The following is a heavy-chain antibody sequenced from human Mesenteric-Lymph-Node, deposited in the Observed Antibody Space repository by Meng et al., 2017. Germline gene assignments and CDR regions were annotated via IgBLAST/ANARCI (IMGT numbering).Heavy chain of an antibody. V-gene: IGHV3-30*07. Sequence: VELAGFRGGVAQPGRSLSLSRAASEFTVSSYAMHWVRQAPGKGLEWVAVISYDGSNKYYADSVKGRFTISRDNSKNTLHLQLDSLRAEDTAVYYCVGGFYFQYWGRGTLVTVSS. CDR2: ISYDGSNK. CDR1: EFTVSSYA. CDR3: VGGFYFQY. D-gene: IGHD3-3*01. J-gene: IGHJ1*01.